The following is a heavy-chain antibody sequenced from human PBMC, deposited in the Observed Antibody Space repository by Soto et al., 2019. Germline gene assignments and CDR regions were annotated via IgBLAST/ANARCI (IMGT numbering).Heavy chain of an antibody. CDR1: GFTFSSYA. Sequence: GGSLRLSCAASGFTFSSYAMSWVRQAPGKGLEWVSGISISGDSTYYADSVEGRFTISRDNSKNTLYLQMNSLRAEDTAVYYCAKTVPGTKYWGQGTLVTVSS. J-gene: IGHJ4*02. CDR2: ISISGDST. V-gene: IGHV3-23*01. D-gene: IGHD6-19*01. CDR3: AKTVPGTKY.